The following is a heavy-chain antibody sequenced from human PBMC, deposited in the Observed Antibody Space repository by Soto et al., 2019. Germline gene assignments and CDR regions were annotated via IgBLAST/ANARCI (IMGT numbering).Heavy chain of an antibody. D-gene: IGHD3-10*01. Sequence: EVQLVESGGGLVQPGGSLRLSCAASGFTVTTNYMSWVRQPPGKGLEWVSVVYSGGSTYYADSGKGRFTVSRDNSKNTLDLQMTSLRARDKAVYYCARDFSGKNDAFDIWGQGTVITVSS. CDR1: GFTVTTNY. CDR2: VYSGGST. V-gene: IGHV3-66*01. J-gene: IGHJ3*02. CDR3: ARDFSGKNDAFDI.